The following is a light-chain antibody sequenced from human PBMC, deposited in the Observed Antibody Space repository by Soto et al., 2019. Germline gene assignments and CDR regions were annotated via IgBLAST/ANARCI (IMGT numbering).Light chain of an antibody. CDR1: SSDVGGYNY. CDR3: CSYEGSYVV. V-gene: IGLV2-11*01. Sequence: QSALTQPRSVSGSPGQSVTISCTGTSSDVGGYNYVSWYQQHPGKAPKVMIYDVSKRPSGVPDRFSGSKSGNTASLTISGLQAEDEADYYCCSYEGSYVVFGGGTRSPS. CDR2: DVS. J-gene: IGLJ2*01.